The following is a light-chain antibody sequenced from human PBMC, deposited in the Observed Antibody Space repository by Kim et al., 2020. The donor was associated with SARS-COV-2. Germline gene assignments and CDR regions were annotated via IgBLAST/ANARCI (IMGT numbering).Light chain of an antibody. J-gene: IGKJ2*01. Sequence: SPGQRATLSCRASQSVYNYLAWYQQKPGQAPRLLIYDASKRATGIPARFSGSGSGTDFTLTISSLEPGDFAVYYCQQRTNWPPMYTIGQGTKLEI. CDR3: QQRTNWPPMYT. CDR1: QSVYNY. V-gene: IGKV3-11*01. CDR2: DAS.